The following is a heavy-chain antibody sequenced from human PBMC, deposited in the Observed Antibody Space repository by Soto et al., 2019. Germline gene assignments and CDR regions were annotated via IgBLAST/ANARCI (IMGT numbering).Heavy chain of an antibody. CDR1: GYTFTGYY. Sequence: QVQLVQSGAEVKKPGASLKVSCKASGYTFTGYYIHWVRQAPGQGLEWMGWIYPNSGGTNYEQKFQGRVTMTRDTSISTAYMELSRLRSDDTALDYCARDGDNSGWYDCWGQGTLYTVS. CDR2: IYPNSGGT. D-gene: IGHD6-19*01. J-gene: IGHJ4*02. CDR3: ARDGDNSGWYDC. V-gene: IGHV1-2*02.